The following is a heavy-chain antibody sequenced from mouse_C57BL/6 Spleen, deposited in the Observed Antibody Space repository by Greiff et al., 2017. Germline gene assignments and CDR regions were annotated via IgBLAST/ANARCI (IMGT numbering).Heavy chain of an antibody. Sequence: QVQLQQSGAELVRPGASVKLSCKASGYTFTDYEMHWVKQTPVHGLEWIGAIDPETGGTAYNQKFKGKAILTADKSSSTAYMELRSLTSEDSAVYYCTRATSYYFDYWGQGTTLTVSS. CDR2: IDPETGGT. CDR3: TRATSYYFDY. J-gene: IGHJ2*01. CDR1: GYTFTDYE. V-gene: IGHV1-15*01.